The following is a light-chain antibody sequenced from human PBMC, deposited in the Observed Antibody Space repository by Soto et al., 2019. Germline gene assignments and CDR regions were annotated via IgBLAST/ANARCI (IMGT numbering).Light chain of an antibody. CDR1: RYNIGAGYD. CDR2: GNT. Sequence: QSVLTQPPSVSGAPGQRVTISCTGSRYNIGAGYDVHWYRQLPGTAPKLLLYGNTNRPSGVPDRFSGSKSGTSASLAITGLQAEDEADYYCQSYDSSLRGDVFGTGTKLTVL. CDR3: QSYDSSLRGDV. V-gene: IGLV1-40*01. J-gene: IGLJ1*01.